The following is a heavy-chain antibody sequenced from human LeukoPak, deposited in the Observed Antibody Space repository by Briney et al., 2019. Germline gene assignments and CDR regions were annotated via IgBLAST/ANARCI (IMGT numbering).Heavy chain of an antibody. V-gene: IGHV1-8*01. CDR3: ARGGPKCGGDCFDY. CDR1: TYTFTNYD. D-gene: IGHD2-21*01. CDR2: MNPYNGNT. J-gene: IGHJ4*02. Sequence: EPSVKVSCKASTYTFTNYDINWLRQATGQRLEWMGWMNPYNGNTGYAQKFQGRVTTTRNTSINTAYMELSSLRSEDTAVYFCARGGPKCGGDCFDYWGQGTLVTVSS.